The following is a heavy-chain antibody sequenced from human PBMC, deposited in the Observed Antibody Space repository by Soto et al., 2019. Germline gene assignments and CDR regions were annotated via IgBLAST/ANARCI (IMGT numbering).Heavy chain of an antibody. V-gene: IGHV3-74*01. D-gene: IGHD6-19*01. Sequence: WPLRLSCAASGFTFSSYWMHWVRQAPGKGLVWVSRINSDGGSTSYADSVKGRFTISRDNAKNTLYLQMNSLRAEDTAVYYCARARIAVAGYDYWGQGTLVTVSS. CDR2: INSDGGST. CDR1: GFTFSSYW. CDR3: ARARIAVAGYDY. J-gene: IGHJ4*02.